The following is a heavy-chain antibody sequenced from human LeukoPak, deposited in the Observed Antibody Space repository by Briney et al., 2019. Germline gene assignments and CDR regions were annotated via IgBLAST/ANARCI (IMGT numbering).Heavy chain of an antibody. CDR2: IIPIFGTA. Sequence: SVKVSCKASGYTFTSYGISWVRQAPGQGLEWMGGIIPIFGTANYAQKFQGRVTITTDESTSTAYMELSSLRSEDTAVYYCARGGSGDGYNFHWYFDLWGRGTLVTVSS. V-gene: IGHV1-69*05. D-gene: IGHD5-24*01. J-gene: IGHJ2*01. CDR3: ARGGSGDGYNFHWYFDL. CDR1: GYTFTSYG.